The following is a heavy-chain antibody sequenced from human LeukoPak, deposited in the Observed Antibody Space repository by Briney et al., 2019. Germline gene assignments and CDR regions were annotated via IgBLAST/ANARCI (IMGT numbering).Heavy chain of an antibody. Sequence: GGSLRLSCAASGFTVSSNYMSWVRRAPGKGLEWVSVIYSGGSTYYADSVKGRFTISRDNSKNTLYLQMNSLRAEDTAVYYCARARYSSSSGFDYWGQGTLVTVSS. CDR3: ARARYSSSSGFDY. J-gene: IGHJ4*02. D-gene: IGHD6-6*01. V-gene: IGHV3-53*01. CDR2: IYSGGST. CDR1: GFTVSSNY.